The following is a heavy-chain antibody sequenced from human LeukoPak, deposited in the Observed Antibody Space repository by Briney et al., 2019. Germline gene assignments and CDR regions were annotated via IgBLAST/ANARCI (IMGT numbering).Heavy chain of an antibody. CDR1: GFTFSSYG. V-gene: IGHV3-30*02. D-gene: IGHD4-17*01. Sequence: GGSLRLSCAASGFTFSSYGMHWVRQAPGKGLEWVAFIRYDGSNKYYADSVKGRFTISRDNSKNTLYLQMNSLRAEDTAVYYCAKDRGDYGDFYGMDVWGQGTTVTVSS. J-gene: IGHJ6*02. CDR2: IRYDGSNK. CDR3: AKDRGDYGDFYGMDV.